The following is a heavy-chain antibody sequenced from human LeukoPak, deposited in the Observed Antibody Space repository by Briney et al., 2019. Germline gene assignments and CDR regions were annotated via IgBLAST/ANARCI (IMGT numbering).Heavy chain of an antibody. D-gene: IGHD4-17*01. CDR3: AGDAGPGDYGDYRWFDP. CDR1: GFTFSSYG. Sequence: GRSLRLSCAASGFTFSSYGMHWVRQAPGKGLEWVAVIWYDGSNKYYADSVKGRFTISRDNSKNTLYLQMNSLRAEDTAVYYCAGDAGPGDYGDYRWFDPWGQGTLVTVSS. J-gene: IGHJ5*02. CDR2: IWYDGSNK. V-gene: IGHV3-33*01.